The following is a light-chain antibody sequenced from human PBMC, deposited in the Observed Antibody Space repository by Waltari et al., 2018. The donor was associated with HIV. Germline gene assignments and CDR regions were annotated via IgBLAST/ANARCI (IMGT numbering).Light chain of an antibody. J-gene: IGLJ2*01. V-gene: IGLV1-51*01. Sequence: QSVLTQPPSVSAAPGQTATISCPGSRPNIGHNFVSWYQQLPGTAPKLLIFDNNKRPSGIPDRFSGSKSGTSATLGITGLQTGDEADYYCGTWDSSLSAVVFGGGTKLTVL. CDR1: RPNIGHNF. CDR2: DNN. CDR3: GTWDSSLSAVV.